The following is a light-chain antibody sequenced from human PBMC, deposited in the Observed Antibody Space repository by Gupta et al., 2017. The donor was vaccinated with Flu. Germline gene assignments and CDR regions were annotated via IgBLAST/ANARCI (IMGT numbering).Light chain of an antibody. J-gene: IGKJ1*01. Sequence: DIQMTQSPSTLSASVGDTVSITCRTSQSINNWLAWYQRKPGKAPKVWIFKVSALESRVPPRISGSGSGTEFTLTSTSRQPDEFATYYCQHCNNDPWTFGQGTRVEIK. CDR2: KVS. V-gene: IGKV1-5*03. CDR3: QHCNNDPWT. CDR1: QSINNW.